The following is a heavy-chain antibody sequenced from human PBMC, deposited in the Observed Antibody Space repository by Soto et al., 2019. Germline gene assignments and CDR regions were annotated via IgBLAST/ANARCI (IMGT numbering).Heavy chain of an antibody. J-gene: IGHJ6*02. CDR3: ARGHYGMDV. CDR2: IKKDGSEK. CDR1: GFTFSNYW. V-gene: IGHV3-7*01. Sequence: GGSLRLSCAASGFTFSNYWITWVRQAPGKGLEWVASIKKDGSEKYYVDSVKGRFTISRENAKISLYLQMNTLGVEDTAVYYCARGHYGMDVWGQGTTVTVSS.